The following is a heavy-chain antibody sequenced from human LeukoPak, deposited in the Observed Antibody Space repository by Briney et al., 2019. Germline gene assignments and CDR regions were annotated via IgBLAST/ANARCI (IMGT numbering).Heavy chain of an antibody. J-gene: IGHJ4*02. CDR2: IYYSGST. Sequence: SETLSLTCTVSGGSISSSSYYWGWIRQPPGTGLEWIGSIYYSGSTYYNPSLKSRVTISVDTSKNQFSLKLSSVTAADTAVYYCARSMLVLGYYFDYWGQGTLVTVSS. CDR1: GGSISSSSYY. CDR3: ARSMLVLGYYFDY. V-gene: IGHV4-39*01. D-gene: IGHD6-13*01.